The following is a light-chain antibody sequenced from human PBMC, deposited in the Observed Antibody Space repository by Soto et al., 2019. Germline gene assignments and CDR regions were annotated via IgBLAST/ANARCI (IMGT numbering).Light chain of an antibody. Sequence: DIQMTQSPSSVSASVGDRVTITCRASQGINSWLAWYPQKPGKAPELLIFAASSLQSGAPSRFSCSGSGTDFTLTIISVLPEDFATYYCQHSGVFGPGTKVDIK. CDR2: AAS. V-gene: IGKV1-12*01. J-gene: IGKJ3*01. CDR1: QGINSW. CDR3: QHSGV.